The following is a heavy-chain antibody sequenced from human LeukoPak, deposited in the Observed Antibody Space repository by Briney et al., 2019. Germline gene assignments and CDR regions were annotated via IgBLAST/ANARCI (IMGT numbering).Heavy chain of an antibody. CDR2: IIPIFGTA. Sequence: ASVKVSCKASGGTFSSYAISWLRQAPGQGLEWMGGIIPIFGTANYAQKFQGRVTITADESTSTAYMELSSLRSEDTAVYYCAREALDYDAFDIWGQGTMVTVSS. D-gene: IGHD4-11*01. J-gene: IGHJ3*02. V-gene: IGHV1-69*13. CDR1: GGTFSSYA. CDR3: AREALDYDAFDI.